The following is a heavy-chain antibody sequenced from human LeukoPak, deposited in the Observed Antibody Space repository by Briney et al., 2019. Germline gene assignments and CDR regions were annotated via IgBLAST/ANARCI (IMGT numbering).Heavy chain of an antibody. CDR1: GYTFTSYG. CDR2: ISAYNGNT. J-gene: IGHJ4*02. V-gene: IGHV1-18*01. Sequence: GASVKVSCKASGYTFTSYGISWVRQAPGQGLEWMGWISAYNGNTNYAQKLQGRVTMTTDTSTSTADMELRSLRSDDTAVYYCSRDMWQLANTPTHAHDHWGQGTLVTVSP. CDR3: SRDMWQLANTPTHAHDH. D-gene: IGHD1-1*01.